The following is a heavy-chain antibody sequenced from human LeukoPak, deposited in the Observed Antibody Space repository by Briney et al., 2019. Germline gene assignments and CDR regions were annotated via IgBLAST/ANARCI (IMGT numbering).Heavy chain of an antibody. CDR1: GFTFSSYW. V-gene: IGHV3-7*03. Sequence: AGGSLRLSCAASGFTFSSYWMSWVRQAPGKGLGWVANIKQDGSEKYYVDSVKGRFTISRDNAKNSLYLQMNSLRAEDTAVYYCARDGLYYDILTGTFDYWGQGTLVTVSS. CDR2: IKQDGSEK. CDR3: ARDGLYYDILTGTFDY. D-gene: IGHD3-9*01. J-gene: IGHJ4*02.